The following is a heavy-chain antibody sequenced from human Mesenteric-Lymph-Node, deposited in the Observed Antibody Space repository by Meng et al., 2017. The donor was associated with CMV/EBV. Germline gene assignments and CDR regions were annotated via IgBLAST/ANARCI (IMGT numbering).Heavy chain of an antibody. V-gene: IGHV3-21*01. D-gene: IGHD6-19*01. J-gene: IGHJ4*02. CDR1: GFTFSSYS. CDR3: ARAYPIAVADY. CDR2: ISRSSSYI. Sequence: GGSLRLSCAASGFTFSSYSMNWVRQAPGKGLEWVSSISRSSSYIYYADSVKGRFTISRDNAKNSLYLQMNSLRAEDTAVYYCARAYPIAVADYWGQGTLVTVSS.